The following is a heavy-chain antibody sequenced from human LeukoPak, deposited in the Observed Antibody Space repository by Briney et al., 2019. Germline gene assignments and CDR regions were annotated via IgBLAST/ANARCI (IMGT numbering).Heavy chain of an antibody. CDR1: GFTFSSYA. V-gene: IGHV3-30-3*01. CDR2: ISYDGSNK. J-gene: IGHJ4*02. CDR3: ARSDY. Sequence: GGSLRLSCAASGFTFSSYAMHWVRQAPGKGLEWVAVISYDGSNKYYADSVKGRFTISRDNAKNSLYLQMNSLRAEDTAVYYCARSDYWGQGTLVTVSS.